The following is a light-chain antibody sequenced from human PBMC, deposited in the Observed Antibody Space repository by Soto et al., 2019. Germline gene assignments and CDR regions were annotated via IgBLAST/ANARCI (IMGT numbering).Light chain of an antibody. J-gene: IGKJ3*01. CDR1: QSVSSNY. V-gene: IGKV3-20*01. CDR3: QQYGSSPFT. Sequence: EIVLTQSPGTLSLSPGERATLSCRASQSVSSNYLTWYQQKPGQAPRLLIYGASIRATGIPDRFSGSGSGTDCTLTISRLEPEDFAVYYCQQYGSSPFTFGPGTKVDIK. CDR2: GAS.